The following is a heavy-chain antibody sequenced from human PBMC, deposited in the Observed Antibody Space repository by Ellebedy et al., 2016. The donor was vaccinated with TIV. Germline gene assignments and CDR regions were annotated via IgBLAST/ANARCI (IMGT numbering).Heavy chain of an antibody. CDR1: GYTFTSYD. CDR3: AKGGNSYAFDI. V-gene: IGHV1-3*01. J-gene: IGHJ3*02. D-gene: IGHD4-23*01. Sequence: AASVKVSCKASGYTFTSYDMHWVRQAPGQRLEWMGWINAGNGNTKYSQKFQGRVTITRDTSASTAYMELSSLRSEDTAVYYCAKGGNSYAFDIWGQGTMVTVSS. CDR2: INAGNGNT.